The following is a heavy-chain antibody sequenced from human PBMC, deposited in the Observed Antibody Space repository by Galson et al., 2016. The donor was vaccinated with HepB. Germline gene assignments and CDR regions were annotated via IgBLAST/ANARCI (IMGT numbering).Heavy chain of an antibody. CDR1: GFTFSSYS. CDR3: ARGLRAGYYWSFDV. J-gene: IGHJ6*02. CDR2: IKPDGSEK. D-gene: IGHD1-26*01. Sequence: SLRLSCAASGFTFSSYSMNWVRQAPGKGLEWVANIKPDGSEKYYVDSVKGRFTISREDGENSLYLQMNSLRAGDTAVYHCARGLRAGYYWSFDVWGQGTTVTVSS. V-gene: IGHV3-7*01.